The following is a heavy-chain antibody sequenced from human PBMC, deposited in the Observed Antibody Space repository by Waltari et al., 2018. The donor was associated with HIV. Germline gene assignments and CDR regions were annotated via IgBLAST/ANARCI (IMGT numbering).Heavy chain of an antibody. CDR1: DFSITSGHY. CDR2: VFHSGST. V-gene: IGHV4-38-2*01. D-gene: IGHD6-13*01. Sequence: QVQLQESGPGLVKPSDTLSLTCAVSDFSITSGHYWGWIRPSPGKGLEWIGSVFHSGSTFYKPSFKSRVSISVGTSNNQFSLRLTSVTAADTAVYYCARQPAPDSTWFQIYFDYWGQGTVVTVSS. CDR3: ARQPAPDSTWFQIYFDY. J-gene: IGHJ4*02.